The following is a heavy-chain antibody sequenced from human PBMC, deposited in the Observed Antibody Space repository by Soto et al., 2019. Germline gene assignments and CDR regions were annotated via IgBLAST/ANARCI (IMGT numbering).Heavy chain of an antibody. J-gene: IGHJ4*02. Sequence: SETLSLTCTVSGGSISSGDCYWSWIRQPPGKGLEWIGYIYYSGSTYYNPSLKSRVTISVDTSKNQFSLKLSSVTAADTAVYYCATSTSSAYYFDYWGQGTLVTVSS. D-gene: IGHD3-16*01. V-gene: IGHV4-30-4*01. CDR2: IYYSGST. CDR1: GGSISSGDCY. CDR3: ATSTSSAYYFDY.